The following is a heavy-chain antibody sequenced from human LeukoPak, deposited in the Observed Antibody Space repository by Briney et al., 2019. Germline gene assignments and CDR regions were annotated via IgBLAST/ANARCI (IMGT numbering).Heavy chain of an antibody. V-gene: IGHV6-1*01. J-gene: IGHJ5*02. CDR1: GDRVSSNSAA. D-gene: IGHD3-10*01. CDR3: ARVAEGLIWFGELSGWFDP. CDR2: TYYRSKWYN. Sequence: SQTLSLTCAISGDRVSSNSAAWNWIRQSPSRGLEWLGRTYYRSKWYNDYAVSVKSRITINPDTSKNQFSLQLNSVTPEDTAVYYCARVAEGLIWFGELSGWFDPWGQGTLVTVSS.